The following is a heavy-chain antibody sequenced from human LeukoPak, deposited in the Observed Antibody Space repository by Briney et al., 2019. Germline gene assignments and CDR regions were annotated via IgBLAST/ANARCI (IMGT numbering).Heavy chain of an antibody. D-gene: IGHD1-26*01. V-gene: IGHV3-74*01. CDR3: TTIRPGY. CDR2: IKSDGKT. CDR1: GFTFSSYW. Sequence: GGSLRLSCAASGFTFSSYWMHWVRQAPGKGLVWVSRIKSDGKTNYADSVKGRFTISRDDAKNTLYLQMNSLRVEDTAIYYCTTIRPGYWGQGTLVTVSP. J-gene: IGHJ4*02.